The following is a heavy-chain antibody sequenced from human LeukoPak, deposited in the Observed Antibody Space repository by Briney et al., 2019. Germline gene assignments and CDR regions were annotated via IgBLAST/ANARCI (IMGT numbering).Heavy chain of an antibody. CDR1: GGTFSSYS. CDR2: IIPILGIA. D-gene: IGHD6-6*01. CDR3: ARGSRDSSSSVDYYYYYGMDV. J-gene: IGHJ6*02. V-gene: IGHV1-69*04. Sequence: SVKVSCKASGGTFSSYSISWVRQAPGQGLEWMGRIIPILGIANYAQKFQGRVTITADKSTSTAYMELSSLRSEDTAVYYCARGSRDSSSSVDYYYYYGMDVWGQGTTVTVSS.